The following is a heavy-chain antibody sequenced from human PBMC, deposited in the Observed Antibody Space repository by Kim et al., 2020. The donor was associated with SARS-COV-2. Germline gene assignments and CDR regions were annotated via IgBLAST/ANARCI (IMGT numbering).Heavy chain of an antibody. Sequence: SETLSLTCTVSGGSISSSSYYWGWIRQPPGKGLEWIGSIYYSGSTYYNPSLKSRVTISVDTSKNQFSLKLSSVTAADTAVYYCARHIGGGWYYAFDIWGQGTMVTVSS. CDR3: ARHIGGGWYYAFDI. CDR2: IYYSGST. J-gene: IGHJ3*02. CDR1: GGSISSSSYY. V-gene: IGHV4-39*01. D-gene: IGHD6-19*01.